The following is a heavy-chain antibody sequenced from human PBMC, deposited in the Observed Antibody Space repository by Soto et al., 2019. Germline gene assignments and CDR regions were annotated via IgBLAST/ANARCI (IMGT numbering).Heavy chain of an antibody. CDR2: IIPILGIA. J-gene: IGHJ4*02. V-gene: IGHV1-69*02. Sequence: SVKVSCKASGYAFTSYYMHWVRQAPGQVLEWMGRIIPILGIANYAQKFQGRVTITADKSTSTAYMELSSLRSEDTAVYYCAIKDGGTGYGGNSVLDYWGQGTLVTAPQ. CDR1: GYAFTSYY. CDR3: AIKDGGTGYGGNSVLDY. D-gene: IGHD4-17*01.